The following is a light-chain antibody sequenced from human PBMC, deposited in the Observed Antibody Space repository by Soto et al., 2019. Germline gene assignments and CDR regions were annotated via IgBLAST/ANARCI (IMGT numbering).Light chain of an antibody. Sequence: QSALTQPASVSGSPGQSITIDCTGTSSDVGGYNYGSWYQQHPGKAPKLMIYDVSHRPSGVSNRFSGSKSGNTASQTISGRQAEDEADYYCSSYTSSSTPVFGTGTKLTV. J-gene: IGLJ1*01. V-gene: IGLV2-14*01. CDR3: SSYTSSSTPV. CDR2: DVS. CDR1: SSDVGGYNY.